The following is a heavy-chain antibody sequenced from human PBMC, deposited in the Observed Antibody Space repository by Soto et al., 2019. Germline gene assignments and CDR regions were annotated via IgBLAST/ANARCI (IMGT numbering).Heavy chain of an antibody. J-gene: IGHJ6*03. Sequence: QVQLQESGPGLVKPSETLSLTCTVSGGSISSYYWSWIRQPPGKGLEWIGYIYYSGSTNDNPSLHSRVTISVDASKNQFSLKLSSVTAADTAVYYCARGPRVHYYYYYYMDVWGKGTTVTVSS. CDR3: ARGPRVHYYYYYYMDV. CDR1: GGSISSYY. V-gene: IGHV4-59*01. CDR2: IYYSGST. D-gene: IGHD3-10*01.